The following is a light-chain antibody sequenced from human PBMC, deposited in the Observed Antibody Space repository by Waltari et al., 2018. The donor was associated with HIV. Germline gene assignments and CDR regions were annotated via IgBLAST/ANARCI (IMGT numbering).Light chain of an antibody. CDR3: AAWDDRLSGL. CDR2: RDN. J-gene: IGLJ2*01. CDR1: SSNHGFYH. Sequence: QSVLTQPPSASGTPGQRVTIPCSGGSSNHGFYHVYWYQQFPGTAPKLLIYRDNQRPPGVPDRFSGSKSGTSASLVISGLRSEDEADYYCAAWDDRLSGLFGGGTKVTVL. V-gene: IGLV1-47*01.